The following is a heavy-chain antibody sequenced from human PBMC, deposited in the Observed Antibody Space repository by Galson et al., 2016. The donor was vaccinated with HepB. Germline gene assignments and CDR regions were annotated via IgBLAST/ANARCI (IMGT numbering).Heavy chain of an antibody. V-gene: IGHV4-39*07. D-gene: IGHD3-22*01. Sequence: ETLSLTCSVSGGSITNRNYYWVWIRQPPGKELEWIGSVYYSGNTYYNPSLQSRVTISVDNSKDQFSLTLTSVTAADTAVYYCARDQGYYGSSGYRNNYFYYWGQGILVTVSS. CDR3: ARDQGYYGSSGYRNNYFYY. J-gene: IGHJ4*02. CDR2: VYYSGNT. CDR1: GGSITNRNYY.